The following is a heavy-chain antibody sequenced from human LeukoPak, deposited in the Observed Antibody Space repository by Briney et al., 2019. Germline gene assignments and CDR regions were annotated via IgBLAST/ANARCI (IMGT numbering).Heavy chain of an antibody. D-gene: IGHD1-26*01. CDR3: ARDAGGSYPLDY. V-gene: IGHV1-69*05. Sequence: SVKVSCKASGGTFGSYAIGWVRQAPGQGLEWMGGIIPIFGTANYAQKFQGRVTITTDESTSIAYMELSSLRSEDTAVYYCARDAGGSYPLDYWGQGTLVTVSS. CDR1: GGTFGSYA. CDR2: IIPIFGTA. J-gene: IGHJ4*02.